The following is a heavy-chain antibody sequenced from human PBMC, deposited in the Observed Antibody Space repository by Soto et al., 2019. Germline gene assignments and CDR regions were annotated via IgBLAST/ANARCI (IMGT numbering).Heavy chain of an antibody. CDR2: IYYSGST. CDR3: ARATIITMVRGIHQFQFDP. D-gene: IGHD3-10*01. J-gene: IGHJ5*02. Sequence: SETLSLTCTVSGGSISSYYWSWIRQPPGKGLEWIGYIYYSGSTNYNPSLKSRVTISVDTSKNQFSLKLSSVTAADTAVYYCARATIITMVRGIHQFQFDPWGQGTLVTVSS. CDR1: GGSISSYY. V-gene: IGHV4-59*01.